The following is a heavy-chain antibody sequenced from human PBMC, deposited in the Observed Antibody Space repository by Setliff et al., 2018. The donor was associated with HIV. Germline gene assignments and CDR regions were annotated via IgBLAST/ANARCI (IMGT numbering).Heavy chain of an antibody. Sequence: ASVKVSCKASGYTFTSYYMHWVRQAPGQGLGWMGIINPSGGSTSYAQKFQGRVTISVDTSKNQLSLKLRSVAAADTAVYYCARGGYRDGYDYWGQGTLVTVSS. V-gene: IGHV1-46*01. J-gene: IGHJ4*02. D-gene: IGHD5-18*01. CDR3: ARGGYRDGYDY. CDR2: INPSGGST. CDR1: GYTFTSYY.